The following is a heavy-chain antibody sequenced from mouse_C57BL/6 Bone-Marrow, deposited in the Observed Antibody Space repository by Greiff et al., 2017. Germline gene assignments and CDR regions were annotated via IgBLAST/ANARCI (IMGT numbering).Heavy chain of an antibody. J-gene: IGHJ2*01. CDR3: ARVLRTFLYYVDY. V-gene: IGHV1-7*01. CDR1: GYTFTSYW. CDR2: INPSSGYT. D-gene: IGHD1-1*01. Sequence: QVQLQQSGAELAKPGASVKLSCKASGYTFTSYWLHWVKQRPGQGLAWIGYINPSSGYTKYNQKFKDKATLTADKSSSTAYMQLSSLTYEDSAVYYCARVLRTFLYYVDYGGQGTTLTVSS.